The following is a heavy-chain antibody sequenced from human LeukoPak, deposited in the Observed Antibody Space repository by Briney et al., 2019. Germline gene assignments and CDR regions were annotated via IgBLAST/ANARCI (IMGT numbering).Heavy chain of an antibody. CDR3: ARARSFDFEYCVLDFSAEEVCDAFDI. Sequence: GSSVKVSCKASGGTLSSYAISWVRQAPGQGLEWMGGIIPIFGTANYAQKFQGRVTITADESTSTAYMELSSLRSEDTAVYYCARARSFDFEYCVLDFSAEEVCDAFDIWGQGTMVTVS. V-gene: IGHV1-69*01. D-gene: IGHD2/OR15-2a*01. J-gene: IGHJ3*02. CDR1: GGTLSSYA. CDR2: IIPIFGTA.